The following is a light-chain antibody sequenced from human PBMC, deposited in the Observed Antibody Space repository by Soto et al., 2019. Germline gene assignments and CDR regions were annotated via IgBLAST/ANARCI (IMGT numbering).Light chain of an antibody. J-gene: IGKJ3*01. CDR3: MQALQTPFT. CDR1: QGVLHSNGYNY. CDR2: SGS. Sequence: DIVMTQSPLSLPVTPGEPASISCRSSQGVLHSNGYNYLDWYLQKPGRSPKLLIYSGSNRAAGVPDRISGSGSGTDFTLNISRVDAEDIGVYYCMQALQTPFTFGPGTKVDIK. V-gene: IGKV2-28*01.